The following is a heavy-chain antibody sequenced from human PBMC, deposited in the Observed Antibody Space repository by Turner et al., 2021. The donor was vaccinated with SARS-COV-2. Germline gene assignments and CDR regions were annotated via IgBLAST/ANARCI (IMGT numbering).Heavy chain of an antibody. CDR3: ARDDPLGGMDV. V-gene: IGHV3-53*02. CDR2: IYSGGTP. J-gene: IGHJ6*02. Sequence: EVQLVETGGGLIQPGGSLRHSCAASGFTVSSNYMSWVRQAPGKGLEWVSLIYSGGTPYYADSVKGRFTVSRDNSKNTLYLQMNSLRAEDTAVYYCARDDPLGGMDVWGQGTTVTVSS. CDR1: GFTVSSNY.